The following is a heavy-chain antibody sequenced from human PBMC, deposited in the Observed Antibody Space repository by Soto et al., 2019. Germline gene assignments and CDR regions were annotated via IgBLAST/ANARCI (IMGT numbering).Heavy chain of an antibody. V-gene: IGHV1-3*01. CDR1: GYTFTSYA. CDR3: ARVEPPTYSSGCFRS. D-gene: IGHD6-19*01. CDR2: INAGNGNT. J-gene: IGHJ4*02. Sequence: GASVKVSCKASGYTFTSYAMHWVRQAPGQRLEWMGWINAGNGNTKYSQKFQGRVTITRDTSASTAYMELSSLRSEDTAVYYCARVEPPTYSSGCFRSWGQGTLVTGSS.